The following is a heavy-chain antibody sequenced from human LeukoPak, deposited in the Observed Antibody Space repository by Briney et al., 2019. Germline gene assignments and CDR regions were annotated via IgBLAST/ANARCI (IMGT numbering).Heavy chain of an antibody. CDR3: ARDGTAAGTAFDY. D-gene: IGHD6-13*01. J-gene: IGHJ4*02. Sequence: GGSLRLSCAASGFTFSSYSMNWVRQAPGKGLEWVSSISSSSSSYIYYADSVKGRFTISRDNAKNSLYLQMNSLRAEDTAVYYCARDGTAAGTAFDYWGQGTLVTVSS. CDR1: GFTFSSYS. CDR2: ISSSSSSYI. V-gene: IGHV3-21*01.